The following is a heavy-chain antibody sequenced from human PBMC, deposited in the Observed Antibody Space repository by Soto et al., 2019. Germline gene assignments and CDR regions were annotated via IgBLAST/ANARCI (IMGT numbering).Heavy chain of an antibody. CDR2: IYWDDDK. Sequence: QMTLKESGPKMVKPKETLTLTCTFSGFSLSTPGVGVGWIRQPPGKALEWLALIYWDDDKRFSPSLRNRISITKDTSENQVVLSMTNMDPVDTATYFCSHLAGVARSYFDFWGQGILIAVSS. D-gene: IGHD3-10*01. CDR1: GFSLSTPGVG. V-gene: IGHV2-5*02. J-gene: IGHJ4*02. CDR3: SHLAGVARSYFDF.